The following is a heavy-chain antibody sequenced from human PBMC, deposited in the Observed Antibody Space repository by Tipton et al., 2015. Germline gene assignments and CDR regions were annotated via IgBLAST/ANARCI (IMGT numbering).Heavy chain of an antibody. CDR2: IYDTGST. J-gene: IGHJ4*02. Sequence: TLSLTCTVSGASVSSGGYYWSWIRQPPGKGLEWIGYIYDTGSTNYNPSLKSRVSMSVDTSKNQFSLKLSSVTAADTAVYYCATEAMVRGASDYWGQGTLVTVSS. CDR3: ATEAMVRGASDY. V-gene: IGHV4-61*08. D-gene: IGHD3-10*01. CDR1: GASVSSGGYY.